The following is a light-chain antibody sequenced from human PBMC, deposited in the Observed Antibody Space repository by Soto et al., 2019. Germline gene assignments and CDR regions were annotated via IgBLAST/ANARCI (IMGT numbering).Light chain of an antibody. V-gene: IGLV2-11*01. CDR3: CSYAGSIVV. CDR1: SSDVGGYDY. Sequence: QSALTQPRSVSGSPGQSVTISCTGTSSDVGGYDYVSWYQQHPGKAPKLIIYDVGKRPSGVPDRFSGSKSGNTASLTISGLQAEDEDHYYCCSYAGSIVVFGAGTQLTVL. J-gene: IGLJ2*01. CDR2: DVG.